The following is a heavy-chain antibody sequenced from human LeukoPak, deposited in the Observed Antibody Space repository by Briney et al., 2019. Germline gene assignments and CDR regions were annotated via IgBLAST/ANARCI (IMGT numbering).Heavy chain of an antibody. CDR3: AKAREVVVTRPSYFDY. J-gene: IGHJ4*02. D-gene: IGHD3-22*01. V-gene: IGHV3-9*01. Sequence: GGPLRLSCAASGFTFDDYAMHWVRQAPGKGLEWVSGISWNSGSIGYADSVKGRFTISRDNAKNSLYLQMNSLRAEDTALYYCAKAREVVVTRPSYFDYWGQGTLVTVSS. CDR2: ISWNSGSI. CDR1: GFTFDDYA.